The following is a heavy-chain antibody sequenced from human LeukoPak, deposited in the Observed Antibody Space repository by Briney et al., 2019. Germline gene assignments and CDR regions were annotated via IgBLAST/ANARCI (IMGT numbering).Heavy chain of an antibody. CDR1: GYTSSSYG. Sequence: ASVKVSCKSSGYTSSSYGISWMRQAPGQGLEWMGWISTYNDNTNYAQRFHGRVTMTTDTSTSTAYMELRSPRSDDTAIYYCARDVPGSIGTTARFDPWGQGTLVTVSS. J-gene: IGHJ5*02. D-gene: IGHD1-1*01. CDR2: ISTYNDNT. CDR3: ARDVPGSIGTTARFDP. V-gene: IGHV1-18*01.